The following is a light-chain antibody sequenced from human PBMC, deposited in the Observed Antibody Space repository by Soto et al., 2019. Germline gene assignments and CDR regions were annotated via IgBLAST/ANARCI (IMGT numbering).Light chain of an antibody. CDR2: AAS. CDR1: QGISDY. CDR3: QKFDSAPRT. V-gene: IGKV1-27*01. Sequence: DIQMTQSPSSLSASVGDRVTITCRASQGISDYLAWYQHKPGKVPKLLIYAASTLQSGVPSRFSGSGSGTHFTLTISSLQAEDVATYYCQKFDSAPRTFGQGTKVDIK. J-gene: IGKJ1*01.